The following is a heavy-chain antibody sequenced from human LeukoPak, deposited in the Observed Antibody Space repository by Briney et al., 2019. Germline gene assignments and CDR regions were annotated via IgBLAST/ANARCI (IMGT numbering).Heavy chain of an antibody. D-gene: IGHD2-2*01. CDR3: ARLVVPAVPWYFDY. CDR2: FFSCDGGT. V-gene: IGHV5-51*01. Sequence: ESPKISCKGSGYSFTSYCFGWWLQKPPKDGEEMVVFFSCDGGTRYNPSFQGQVTISADKSISNAYLQWSSLKASDTAVYCCARLVVPAVPWYFDYWGQGTLVTVSS. J-gene: IGHJ4*02. CDR1: GYSFTSYC.